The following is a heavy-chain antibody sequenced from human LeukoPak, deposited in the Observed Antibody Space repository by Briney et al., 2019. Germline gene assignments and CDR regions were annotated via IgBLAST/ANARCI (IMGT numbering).Heavy chain of an antibody. V-gene: IGHV4-4*07. D-gene: IGHD5-12*01. CDR1: GGSISSYY. Sequence: SETLSLTCTVSGGSISSYYWSWIRQPPGKGLEWIGRMYSSGSTDYNLSLKSRVTMSLDTSKNKFSLNLRSVTAADTAVYYCARAAGYSYDQLDYWGQGSVVTVSS. J-gene: IGHJ4*02. CDR3: ARAAGYSYDQLDY. CDR2: MYSSGST.